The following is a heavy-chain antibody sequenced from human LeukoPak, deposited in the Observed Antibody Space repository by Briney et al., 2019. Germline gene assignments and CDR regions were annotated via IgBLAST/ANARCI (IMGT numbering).Heavy chain of an antibody. CDR3: ARVGCSSTSCYLHY. V-gene: IGHV4-34*01. CDR2: INHSGST. J-gene: IGHJ4*02. D-gene: IGHD2-2*01. Sequence: SGTLSLTCAVYGGSFSGYYWSWIRQPPGKGLEWIREINHSGSTNYNPSLKSRVTISVDTSKNQFSLKLSSVTAADTAVYYCARVGCSSTSCYLHYWGQGTLVAVSS. CDR1: GGSFSGYY.